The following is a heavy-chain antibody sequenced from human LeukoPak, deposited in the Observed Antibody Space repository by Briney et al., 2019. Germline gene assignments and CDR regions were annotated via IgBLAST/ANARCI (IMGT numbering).Heavy chain of an antibody. CDR2: IYHSGST. Sequence: SETLSLTCTVSGGSISSYYWSWIRQPPGKGLEWIGYIYHSGSTYYNPSLKSRVTISVDRSKNQFSLKLSSVTAADTAVYYCARDRLWFGEWGQGTLVTVPS. CDR1: GGSISSYY. D-gene: IGHD3-10*01. CDR3: ARDRLWFGE. V-gene: IGHV4-59*12. J-gene: IGHJ4*02.